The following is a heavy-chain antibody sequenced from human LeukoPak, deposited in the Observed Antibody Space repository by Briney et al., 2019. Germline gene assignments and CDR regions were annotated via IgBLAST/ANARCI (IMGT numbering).Heavy chain of an antibody. V-gene: IGHV4-61*02. J-gene: IGHJ6*03. D-gene: IGHD2-8*01. CDR1: GGSISSGSYY. Sequence: KTSETLSLTCTVSGGSISSGSYYWSWIRQPAGKGLEWIGRIYTSGSTNYNPSLKGRVTISVDTSKNQFSLKLSSVTAADTAVYYCARDRLMVYATDNYYYYYMDVWGKGTTVTVSS. CDR2: IYTSGST. CDR3: ARDRLMVYATDNYYYYYMDV.